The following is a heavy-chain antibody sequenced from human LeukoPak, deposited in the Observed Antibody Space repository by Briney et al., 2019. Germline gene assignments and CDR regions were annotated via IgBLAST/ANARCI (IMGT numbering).Heavy chain of an antibody. CDR2: INPNSGGT. Sequence: GASVKVSCKASGYTFTGYYMHWVRQAPGQGLEWMGWINPNSGGTNYAQKFQGRVTMTRDTSISTDYMELSRLRSDDTAVYYCAGAVAGTGFDAFDIWGQGTMVTVSS. V-gene: IGHV1-2*02. J-gene: IGHJ3*02. CDR1: GYTFTGYY. CDR3: AGAVAGTGFDAFDI. D-gene: IGHD6-13*01.